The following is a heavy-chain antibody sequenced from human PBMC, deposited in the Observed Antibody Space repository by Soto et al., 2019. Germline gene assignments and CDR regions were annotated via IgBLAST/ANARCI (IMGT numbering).Heavy chain of an antibody. CDR1: GFTFSNYG. CDR2: ISYDGSNK. CDR3: ARDPNKTYYYDSSGYFDY. D-gene: IGHD3-22*01. Sequence: PGGSLRLSCAGSGFTFSNYGLHWVRQAPGKGLEWVAVISYDGSNKYYADSVKGRFTISRDNSNNTLYLQMNSLRAEDTAVYYCARDPNKTYYYDSSGYFDYWGQGTLVTGSS. V-gene: IGHV3-30*03. J-gene: IGHJ4*02.